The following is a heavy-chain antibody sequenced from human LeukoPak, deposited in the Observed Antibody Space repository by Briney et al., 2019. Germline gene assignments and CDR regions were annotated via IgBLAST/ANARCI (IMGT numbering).Heavy chain of an antibody. Sequence: ASVKVSCKASGYTFTGYYMHWVRQAPGQGLEWMGWINPNSGGTNYAQKLQGRVTMTTDTSTSTAYMELRSLRSDDTAVYYCARAGPAYYYYGMDVWGQGTTVTVSS. J-gene: IGHJ6*02. CDR3: ARAGPAYYYYGMDV. D-gene: IGHD2-2*01. V-gene: IGHV1-2*02. CDR2: INPNSGGT. CDR1: GYTFTGYY.